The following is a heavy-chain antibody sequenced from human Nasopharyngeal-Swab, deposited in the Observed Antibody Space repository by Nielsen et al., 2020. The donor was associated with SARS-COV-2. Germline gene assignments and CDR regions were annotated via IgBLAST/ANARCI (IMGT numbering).Heavy chain of an antibody. CDR2: INHSGST. D-gene: IGHD1-26*01. CDR1: GGSFSGYY. Sequence: SETLSLTCAVYGGSFSGYYWSWIRQPPGKGLEWIGEINHSGSTNYNPSLKSRVTISVDTSKNQFSLKLSPVTAADTAVYYCARGRVGAKDYWGQGTLVTVSS. V-gene: IGHV4-34*01. J-gene: IGHJ4*02. CDR3: ARGRVGAKDY.